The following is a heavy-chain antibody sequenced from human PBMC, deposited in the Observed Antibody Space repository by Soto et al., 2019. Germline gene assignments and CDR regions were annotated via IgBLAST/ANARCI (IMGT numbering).Heavy chain of an antibody. Sequence: SETLSLTCTVSCGSISSGGYYWSWIRQHPGKGLEWIGYIYYSGSTYYNPSLKSRVTISVDTSKNQFSLKLSSVTAADTAVYYCARYSPREVLPTPASFDYWGQGTLVTVSS. CDR2: IYYSGST. V-gene: IGHV4-31*03. CDR1: CGSISSGGYY. D-gene: IGHD2-21*01. J-gene: IGHJ4*02. CDR3: ARYSPREVLPTPASFDY.